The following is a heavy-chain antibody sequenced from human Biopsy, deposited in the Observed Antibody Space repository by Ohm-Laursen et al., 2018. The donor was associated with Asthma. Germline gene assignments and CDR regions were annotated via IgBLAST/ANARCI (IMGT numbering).Heavy chain of an antibody. D-gene: IGHD3-3*01. CDR2: GGSYYDGGLK. CDR1: GFTFRSYA. Sequence: SLRLSCSASGFTFRSYAMHWVRQAPGKGLEWVAVGGSYYDGGLKYYADSVNGRFTVSRDDSKNTLYLQMNSLRPDDTAVYYCARDVMEWYLPAFDFRGQGTLVTVSS. V-gene: IGHV3-30-3*01. CDR3: ARDVMEWYLPAFDF. J-gene: IGHJ4*02.